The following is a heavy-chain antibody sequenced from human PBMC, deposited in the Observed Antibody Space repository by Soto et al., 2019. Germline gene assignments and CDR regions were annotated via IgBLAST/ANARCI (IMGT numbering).Heavy chain of an antibody. CDR3: ARGTTTLTHFDY. Sequence: GGSLRLSCAASGFTFSSYSMNWVRQAPGKGLEWVSSISSSSSYIYYADSVKGRFTISRDNAKKSLYLQMNSLRAEDTAVYYCARGTTTLTHFDYWGQGTLVTVSS. CDR1: GFTFSSYS. V-gene: IGHV3-21*01. D-gene: IGHD4-17*01. CDR2: ISSSSSYI. J-gene: IGHJ4*02.